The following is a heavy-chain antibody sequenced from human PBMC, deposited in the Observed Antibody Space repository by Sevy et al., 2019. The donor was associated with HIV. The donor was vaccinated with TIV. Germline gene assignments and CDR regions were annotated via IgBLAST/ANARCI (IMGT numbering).Heavy chain of an antibody. V-gene: IGHV3-7*01. CDR1: GFTFHTFW. CDR2: IRQDGNEI. J-gene: IGHJ4*02. Sequence: GGSLRLSCAASGFTFHTFWMQWVRQAPGKGLEWVANIRQDGNEIYYADSVKGRFTISRDNAMQSLYLEMNNLRVEDSGIYYCARRYFDVWGQGTVVTVSS. CDR3: ARRYFDV.